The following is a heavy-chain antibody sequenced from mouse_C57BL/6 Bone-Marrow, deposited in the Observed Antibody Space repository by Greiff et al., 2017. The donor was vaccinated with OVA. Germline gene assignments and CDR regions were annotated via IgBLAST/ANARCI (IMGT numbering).Heavy chain of an antibody. CDR2: ISYSGST. Sequence: EVKLQESGPGLAKPSQTLSLSCSVTGYSITSDYWNWIRKFPGHKLEYIGYISYSGSTYYNPSLKSRISIPRDTYKKQYYLQLNSVTTEDTATYYCASYYAWFAYWGQGTLVTVSA. CDR1: GYSITSDY. V-gene: IGHV3-8*01. CDR3: ASYYAWFAY. D-gene: IGHD2-12*01. J-gene: IGHJ3*01.